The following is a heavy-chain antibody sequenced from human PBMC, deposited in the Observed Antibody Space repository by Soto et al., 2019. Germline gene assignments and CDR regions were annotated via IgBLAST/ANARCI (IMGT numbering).Heavy chain of an antibody. Sequence: EVQLLESGGGLVQPGGSLRLSCAASGFTFSSYAMSWVRQAPGKGLEWVSAISGSGGSTYYADSVKGRFTISRDNSKNALYLQMNSLGAEDTAVYYCANGGYDGSGLGNYWGQGTLVTVYS. CDR1: GFTFSSYA. D-gene: IGHD3-10*01. CDR2: ISGSGGST. CDR3: ANGGYDGSGLGNY. V-gene: IGHV3-23*01. J-gene: IGHJ4*02.